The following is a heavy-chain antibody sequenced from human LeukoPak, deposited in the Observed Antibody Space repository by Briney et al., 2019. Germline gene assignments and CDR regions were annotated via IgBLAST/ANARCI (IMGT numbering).Heavy chain of an antibody. CDR2: IKQDGSEK. V-gene: IGHV3-7*01. CDR1: GFTFSNYW. J-gene: IGHJ4*02. Sequence: PGGSLRLSCEASGFTFSNYWMSWVRQAPGKGLEWVANIKQDGSEKYYVDSVKGRFTISRGYARNSLSLQMNSLRADDTAVYYCARVGSYFDFDYWGQGTLVTVSS. CDR3: ARVGSYFDFDY. D-gene: IGHD1-26*01.